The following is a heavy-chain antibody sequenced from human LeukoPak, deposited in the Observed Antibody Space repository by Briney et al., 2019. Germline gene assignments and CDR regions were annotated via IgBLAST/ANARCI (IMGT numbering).Heavy chain of an antibody. CDR3: AREGYKYYYYYMDV. Sequence: SETLSLTWNVSGGSISSYYWSWIRQPPGQGLEWFGYIYYSGSTNYNPSLKSRVTISVDTSKNQFSLKLSSVTAADTAVYYCAREGYKYYYYYMDVWGKGTTVTVSS. D-gene: IGHD3-10*01. CDR1: GGSISSYY. V-gene: IGHV4-59*12. CDR2: IYYSGST. J-gene: IGHJ6*03.